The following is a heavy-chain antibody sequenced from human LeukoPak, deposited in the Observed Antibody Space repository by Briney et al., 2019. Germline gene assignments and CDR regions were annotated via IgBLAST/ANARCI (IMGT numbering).Heavy chain of an antibody. CDR1: GYTFTSYD. D-gene: IGHD3-10*01. Sequence: HVASVKVSCKASGYTFTSYDINWVRQATGQGLEWMGWMNPNSGNTGYAQKFQGRVTMTRNTSISTAYMELSSLRSEDTAVYYCARAFVGSLWWFDPWGQGTLVTVSS. CDR3: ARAFVGSLWWFDP. CDR2: MNPNSGNT. J-gene: IGHJ5*02. V-gene: IGHV1-8*01.